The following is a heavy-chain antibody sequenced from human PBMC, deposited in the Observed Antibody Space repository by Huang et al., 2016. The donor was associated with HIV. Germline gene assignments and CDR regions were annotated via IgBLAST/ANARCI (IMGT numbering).Heavy chain of an antibody. J-gene: IGHJ4*02. Sequence: QVQLRQWGAGLVKPSETLSLTCAVYGGSFSGYYWTWIRQSPGTGLEWIGERKKIVKTNYQPSRKSRFTISKNTAKNQFSLQLTSVSAADTGVYFCAREKAADSAWYGVYYFDYWGEGALVTVTS. CDR3: AREKAADSAWYGVYYFDY. V-gene: IGHV4-34*01. CDR1: GGSFSGYY. CDR2: RKKIVKT. D-gene: IGHD6-19*01.